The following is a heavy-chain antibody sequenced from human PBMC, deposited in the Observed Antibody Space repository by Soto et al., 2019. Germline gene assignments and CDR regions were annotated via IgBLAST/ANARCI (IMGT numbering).Heavy chain of an antibody. Sequence: SVKVSCKASGGTFSSYTISWVRQAPGQGLEWMGRIIPILGIANYAQKFQGRVTITADKSTSTAYMELSSLRSEDTAVYYCARDPRGYSYALGYYYYGMDVWGQGITVTVSS. CDR1: GGTFSSYT. CDR2: IIPILGIA. CDR3: ARDPRGYSYALGYYYYGMDV. D-gene: IGHD5-18*01. J-gene: IGHJ6*02. V-gene: IGHV1-69*04.